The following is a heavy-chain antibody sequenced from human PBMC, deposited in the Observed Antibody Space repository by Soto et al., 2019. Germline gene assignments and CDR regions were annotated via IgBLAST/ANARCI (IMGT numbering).Heavy chain of an antibody. D-gene: IGHD2-21*02. V-gene: IGHV3-30-3*01. CDR1: GFTFSSYA. CDR3: AVDLAYCGGDCY. J-gene: IGHJ4*02. CDR2: ISYDGSNK. Sequence: GGSLRLSCAASGFTFSSYAMHWVRQAPGKGLEWVAVISYDGSNKYYADSVKGRFTISRDNSKNTLYLQMNSLRAEDTAVYYCAVDLAYCGGDCYWSQGTLVTVSS.